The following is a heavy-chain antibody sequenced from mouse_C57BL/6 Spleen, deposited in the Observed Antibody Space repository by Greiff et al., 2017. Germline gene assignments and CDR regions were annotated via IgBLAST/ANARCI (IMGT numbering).Heavy chain of an antibody. V-gene: IGHV1-26*01. CDR1: GYTFTDYY. Sequence: VQLQQSGPELVKPGASVKISCKASGYTFTDYYMNWVKQSHGKSLEWIGDINPNNGGTSYNQKFKGKATLTVDKSSSTADMELRSLTSEDSAVYYCARDYGSSYGYAMDYWGQGTSVTVAS. D-gene: IGHD1-1*01. CDR2: INPNNGGT. CDR3: ARDYGSSYGYAMDY. J-gene: IGHJ4*01.